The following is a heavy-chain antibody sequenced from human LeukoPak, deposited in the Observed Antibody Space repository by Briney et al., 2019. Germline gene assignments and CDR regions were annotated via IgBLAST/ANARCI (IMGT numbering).Heavy chain of an antibody. J-gene: IGHJ4*02. CDR3: ARGLVASPDY. V-gene: IGHV3-48*03. D-gene: IGHD5-12*01. CDR1: GFTFSNYE. CDR2: ISSSGSTI. Sequence: GGSLRLSCAASGFTFSNYEMNWVRQAPGKGLEWVSYISSSGSTIYYADSVKGRFTISRDNAKNSLYLQMNSLRAEETAVYDCARGLVASPDYWGEGTLVTVSS.